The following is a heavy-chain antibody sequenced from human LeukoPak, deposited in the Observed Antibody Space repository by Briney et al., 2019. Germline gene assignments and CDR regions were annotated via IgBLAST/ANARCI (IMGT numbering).Heavy chain of an antibody. CDR2: ISYDGSNK. CDR3: ARGYGTGAFDI. J-gene: IGHJ3*02. CDR1: GFTFSSYG. V-gene: IGHV3-30*03. Sequence: GGSLRLSCAASGFTFSSYGMHWVRQAPGKGLEWVAVISYDGSNKYYADSVKGRFTISRDNSKNTLYLQMSSLRAEDTAVYYCARGYGTGAFDIWGQGTMVTVSS. D-gene: IGHD4-17*01.